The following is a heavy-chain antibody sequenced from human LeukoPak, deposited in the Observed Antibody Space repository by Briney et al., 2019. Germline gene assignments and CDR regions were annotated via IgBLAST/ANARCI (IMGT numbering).Heavy chain of an antibody. CDR2: ISYDGSNK. CDR1: GFTFSSYG. CDR3: AKVAAGAPYYFDY. Sequence: GRSLRLSCAASGFTFSSYGMHWVRQAPGKGLEWVAVISYDGSNKYYADSVKGRFTISRDNSKNTLYLQMNSLRAEDTAVHYCAKVAAGAPYYFDYWGQGTLVTVSS. D-gene: IGHD6-13*01. J-gene: IGHJ4*02. V-gene: IGHV3-30*18.